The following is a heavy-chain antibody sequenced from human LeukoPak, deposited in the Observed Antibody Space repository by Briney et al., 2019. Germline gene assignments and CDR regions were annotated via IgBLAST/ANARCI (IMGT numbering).Heavy chain of an antibody. V-gene: IGHV3-23*01. D-gene: IGHD3-9*01. CDR3: AKGDNNILTGYYNSFDS. J-gene: IGHJ4*02. CDR1: GFTFSSYA. Sequence: GGSLRLSCAASGFTFSSYAMSWIRQAPGKGVEWVSSISGSAISTYYADSVKGRFTISRDNSRNTLYLQMNSLRAEDTALFYCAKGDNNILTGYYNSFDSWGQGTLVTVSS. CDR2: ISGSAIST.